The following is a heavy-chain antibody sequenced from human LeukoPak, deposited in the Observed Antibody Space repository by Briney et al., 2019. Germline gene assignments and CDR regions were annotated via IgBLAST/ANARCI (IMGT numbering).Heavy chain of an antibody. CDR1: GGSMKTFY. J-gene: IGHJ6*02. CDR3: ARGFIYYYYGMDV. V-gene: IGHV4-4*07. D-gene: IGHD3-10*01. CDR2: IFSRGTT. Sequence: SETLSLTCTVSGGSMKTFYWSWIRQPAGKGLEWVGRIFSRGTTNYNPSLKSRVIISVDTSKNQFSLKLSSVTAADTAVYYCARGFIYYYYGMDVWGQGTTVTVSS.